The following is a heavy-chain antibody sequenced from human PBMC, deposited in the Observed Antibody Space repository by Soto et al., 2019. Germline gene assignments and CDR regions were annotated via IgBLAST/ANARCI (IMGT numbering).Heavy chain of an antibody. Sequence: GGSLRLSCAASVFAFSSYSMNWVRQAPGKGLEWVSYISSSSSTIYYADSVKGRFTISRDNAKNSLYLQMNSLRDEDTAVYYCARDLTSEYYYDSSGLDYWGQGTLVTVSS. CDR2: ISSSSSTI. J-gene: IGHJ4*02. D-gene: IGHD3-22*01. V-gene: IGHV3-48*02. CDR1: VFAFSSYS. CDR3: ARDLTSEYYYDSSGLDY.